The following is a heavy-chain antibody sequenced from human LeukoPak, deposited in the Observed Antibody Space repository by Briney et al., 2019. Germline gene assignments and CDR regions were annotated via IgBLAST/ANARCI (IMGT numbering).Heavy chain of an antibody. V-gene: IGHV3-48*04. CDR1: GFTFSSYN. D-gene: IGHD3-10*01. Sequence: PGGSLRLSCAASGFTFSSYNRNWVRQAPGKGLEWVSYISSSSRTIYYADSVKGRFTISRDNAKNSLYLQMNRLRAEDTAVYYCTRMEVRGVITDTPFDYWGQGTLVTVSS. CDR2: ISSSSRTI. CDR3: TRMEVRGVITDTPFDY. J-gene: IGHJ4*02.